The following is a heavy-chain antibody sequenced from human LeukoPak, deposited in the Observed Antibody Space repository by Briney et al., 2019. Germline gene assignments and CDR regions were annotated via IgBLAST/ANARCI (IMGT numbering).Heavy chain of an antibody. Sequence: PSQTLSLTCTVSGGSISSGSYYWSWIRQPAGKGLEWIGRIYTSGSTNYNPSLKSRVTISVDTSKNQFSLKLSSVTAADTAVYYCAREELTGFGWFDLWGQGTLVTVSS. J-gene: IGHJ5*02. CDR1: GGSISSGSYY. CDR2: IYTSGST. D-gene: IGHD3-16*01. V-gene: IGHV4-61*02. CDR3: AREELTGFGWFDL.